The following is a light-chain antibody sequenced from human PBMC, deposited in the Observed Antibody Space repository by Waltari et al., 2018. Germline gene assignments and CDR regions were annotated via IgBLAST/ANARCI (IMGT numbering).Light chain of an antibody. CDR1: TYDIGYYDY. V-gene: IGLV2-14*03. CDR3: SSHTTRSTWV. J-gene: IGLJ3*02. Sequence: QSALTQPASVSGSPGQSITISCTGTTYDIGYYDYVSWYQQHLGRAPKLIMYDVRERPSGVSDRFSGSKSGNTASLIISGLQADDEADYYCSSHTTRSTWVFGGGTKLTVL. CDR2: DVR.